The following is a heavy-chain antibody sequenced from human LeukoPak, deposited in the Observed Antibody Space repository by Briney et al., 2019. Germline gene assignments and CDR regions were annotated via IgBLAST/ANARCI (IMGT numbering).Heavy chain of an antibody. J-gene: IGHJ5*02. Sequence: ASVKVSCKASGYTFTSYGISWVRQAPGQGLEWMGWISAYNGNTNYAQKLQGRVTMTTDTSTSTAYMELRSLRSDDTAVYYCARAYSPLITIFGVVMSWFDPWGQGTLVTVSS. CDR1: GYTFTSYG. V-gene: IGHV1-18*01. CDR2: ISAYNGNT. D-gene: IGHD3-3*01. CDR3: ARAYSPLITIFGVVMSWFDP.